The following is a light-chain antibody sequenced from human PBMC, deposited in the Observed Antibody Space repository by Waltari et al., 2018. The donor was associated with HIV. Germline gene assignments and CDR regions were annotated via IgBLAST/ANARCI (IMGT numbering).Light chain of an antibody. CDR1: ALAKNY. Sequence: SYELTQPSSVSVSPGQTARITCSGDALAKNYDRWFQQKPGQSPILVIYKDTERPSGIPERFSGSSSGTTVTLTISGAQVEDEADYFCYSAADKNVLFGGGTKLTVL. CDR3: YSAADKNVL. J-gene: IGLJ2*01. V-gene: IGLV3-27*01. CDR2: KDT.